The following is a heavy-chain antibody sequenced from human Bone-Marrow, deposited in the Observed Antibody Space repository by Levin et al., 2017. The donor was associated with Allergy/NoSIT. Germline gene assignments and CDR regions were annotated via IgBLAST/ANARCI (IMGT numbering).Heavy chain of an antibody. D-gene: IGHD6-19*01. J-gene: IGHJ5*02. CDR3: AKSADSSGWYWFDP. CDR2: ISSSSSHI. CDR1: GFPFSSSS. V-gene: IGHV3-21*01. Sequence: LSLTCAASGFPFSSSSMNWVRQAPGKGLEWVSSISSSSSHIYYADSVKGRFTISRDNAKNSLYLQMNSLRAEDTAVYYCAKSADSSGWYWFDPWGQGTLVTVSS.